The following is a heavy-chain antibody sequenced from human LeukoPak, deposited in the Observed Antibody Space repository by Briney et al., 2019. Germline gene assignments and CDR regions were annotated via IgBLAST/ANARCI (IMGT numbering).Heavy chain of an antibody. CDR2: VRYDGSSK. V-gene: IGHV3-30*02. J-gene: IGHJ6*01. Sequence: GGSPRLSCAASGFTFSSYGMHWVRQAPGRGLEWVAFVRYDGSSKYYADSVRGRFTISRDNSKNTLDLQMNSLGAEDTAVYYCAKFEYDRTGYSAGSDVWG. D-gene: IGHD3-22*01. CDR3: AKFEYDRTGYSAGSDV. CDR1: GFTFSSYG.